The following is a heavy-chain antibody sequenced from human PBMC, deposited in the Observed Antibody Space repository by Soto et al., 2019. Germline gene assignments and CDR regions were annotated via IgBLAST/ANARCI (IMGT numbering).Heavy chain of an antibody. Sequence: QVQLQESGPGLLKPSETLSLTCTVSGGSISRYHWSWIRQPPGKGLEWIGYMSHSGSTNYNPSLTSRVTMSSDTSKSQLSLTVPSLTAADTAVYYCARSESGLDSGDIWGQGTLVTVSS. CDR3: ARSESGLDSGDI. J-gene: IGHJ4*02. D-gene: IGHD5-12*01. V-gene: IGHV4-59*01. CDR1: GGSISRYH. CDR2: MSHSGST.